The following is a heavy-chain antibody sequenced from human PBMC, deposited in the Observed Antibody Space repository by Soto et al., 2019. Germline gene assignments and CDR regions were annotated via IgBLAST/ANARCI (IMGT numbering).Heavy chain of an antibody. V-gene: IGHV3-49*03. D-gene: IGHD3-22*01. Sequence: GGSLRLSCATSGFTFGNYAMSWFRRAPGKGLEWVGFIRRKGYGGTTEYAASVKGRFAISRDDSKSIAYLQMNSLKTEDTAMYYCSFFSYYYDSSGPHEACGYGTLVSVSS. J-gene: IGHJ5*01. CDR1: GFTFGNYA. CDR2: IRRKGYGGTT. CDR3: SFFSYYYDSSGPHEA.